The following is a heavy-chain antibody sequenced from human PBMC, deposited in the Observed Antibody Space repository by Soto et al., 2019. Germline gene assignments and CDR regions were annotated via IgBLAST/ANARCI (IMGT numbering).Heavy chain of an antibody. J-gene: IGHJ6*02. CDR3: ARDNSVVRGYYYYMDV. CDR1: GGTFTSYA. V-gene: IGHV1-69*01. D-gene: IGHD2-15*01. CDR2: ISPIFGSA. Sequence: QVQLVQSGAEVKKPGSSVKVSCKASGGTFTSYALNWVRQAPGQGLEGMGGISPIFGSANYAQKFQGRVTITADESTSTAYMERNSLRSDDTAVYYCARDNSVVRGYYYYMDVWGQGTTVTVSS.